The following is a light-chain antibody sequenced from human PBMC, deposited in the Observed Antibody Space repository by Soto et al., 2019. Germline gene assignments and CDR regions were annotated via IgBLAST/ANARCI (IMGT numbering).Light chain of an antibody. CDR2: GAS. CDR3: QQSYTTPRT. Sequence: DIQMTQSPSSLSASVGDRVTITCRASLSISSDLNWYQQKPGKAPKVLIFGASSLQSGVPSRFSGSGSGTDFTLTISSPQPQDSATYYCQQSYTTPRTFGQGTKLEIK. J-gene: IGKJ2*01. CDR1: LSISSD. V-gene: IGKV1-39*01.